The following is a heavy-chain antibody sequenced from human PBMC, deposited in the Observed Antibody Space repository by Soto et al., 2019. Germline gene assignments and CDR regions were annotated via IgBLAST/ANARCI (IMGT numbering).Heavy chain of an antibody. J-gene: IGHJ6*02. CDR3: AVSVLRYFDWSEAGLYYCYYGMDV. D-gene: IGHD3-9*01. V-gene: IGHV1-69*13. Sequence: SVKVSCKASGGTFSSYAISWVRQAPGQGLEWMGGIIPIFGTANYAQKFQGRVTITADESTSTAYMELSSLRSEDTAVYYCAVSVLRYFDWSEAGLYYCYYGMDVWGQGTTVTVSS. CDR2: IIPIFGTA. CDR1: GGTFSSYA.